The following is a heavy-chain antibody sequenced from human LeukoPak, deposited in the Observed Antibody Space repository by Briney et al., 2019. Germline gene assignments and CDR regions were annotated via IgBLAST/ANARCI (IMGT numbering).Heavy chain of an antibody. CDR3: ARGGYGDYNRGRNAFGI. J-gene: IGHJ3*02. CDR2: NHTSGTT. Sequence: SETLSLTCTVSGGSISSGTYYWSWIRQPAGKGLEWIGRNHTSGTTNYNPSLKSRVTISVDTSRNRFSLRLSSVTAADTAVYYCARGGYGDYNRGRNAFGIWGQGTVVSVSS. CDR1: GGSISSGTYY. D-gene: IGHD4-17*01. V-gene: IGHV4-61*02.